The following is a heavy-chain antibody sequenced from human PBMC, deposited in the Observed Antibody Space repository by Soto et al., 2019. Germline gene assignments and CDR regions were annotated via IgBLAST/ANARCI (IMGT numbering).Heavy chain of an antibody. D-gene: IGHD3-16*01. CDR1: RGSVSSGDYY. J-gene: IGHJ4*02. V-gene: IGHV4-30-4*01. CDR2: IYHSGNT. CDR3: SRKSGSAYYFDS. Sequence: QVQLQESGPGLVKPSQTLSLTCDVSRGSVSSGDYYWTWIRQPPGKGLEWIGYIYHSGNTYYNPYVKSRXXIXLXXSKNQFSLKLSSVNAADTAVYYCSRKSGSAYYFDSWGQGTLVTVSS.